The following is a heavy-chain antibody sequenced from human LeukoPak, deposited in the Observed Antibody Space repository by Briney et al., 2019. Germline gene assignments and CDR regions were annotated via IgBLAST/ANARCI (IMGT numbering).Heavy chain of an antibody. CDR3: TTILFY. J-gene: IGHJ4*02. Sequence: GGSLRLSCAASGFTVSSNYMSWVRQAPGKGLEWVSVIYSCGSTYYADSVKGRFTISRDNSKNTLYLQMNSLKTEDTAVYYCTTILFYWGQGTLVTVSS. CDR1: GFTVSSNY. CDR2: IYSCGST. D-gene: IGHD2/OR15-2a*01. V-gene: IGHV3-53*01.